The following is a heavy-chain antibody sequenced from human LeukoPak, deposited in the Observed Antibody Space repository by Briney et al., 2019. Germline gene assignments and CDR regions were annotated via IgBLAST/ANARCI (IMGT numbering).Heavy chain of an antibody. D-gene: IGHD6-19*01. J-gene: IGHJ4*02. Sequence: AASVKVSCKASGYTFTSYGISWVRQAPGQGLEWMGWISAYNGNTNYAQKLQGRVTMTTDTSTSTAYMELRSLRSDDTAVYYCARTVGTQWLVSGEFDYWGQGTLVTVSS. CDR1: GYTFTSYG. CDR3: ARTVGTQWLVSGEFDY. CDR2: ISAYNGNT. V-gene: IGHV1-18*01.